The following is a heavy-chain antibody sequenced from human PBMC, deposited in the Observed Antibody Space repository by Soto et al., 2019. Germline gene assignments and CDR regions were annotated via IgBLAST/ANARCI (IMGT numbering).Heavy chain of an antibody. V-gene: IGHV4-4*02. CDR1: GGSISSSNW. CDR3: ARAPIVGAAYYFDY. J-gene: IGHJ4*02. Sequence: PSETLSLTCAVSGGSISSSNWWSWVRQPPGKGLEWIGEIYHSGSTNYNPSLKSRVTISVDKSKNQFSLKLSSVTAADTAVYYCARAPIVGAAYYFDYWGQGTLVTVSS. D-gene: IGHD1-26*01. CDR2: IYHSGST.